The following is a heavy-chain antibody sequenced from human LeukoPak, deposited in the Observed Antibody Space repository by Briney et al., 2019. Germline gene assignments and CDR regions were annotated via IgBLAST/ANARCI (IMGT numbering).Heavy chain of an antibody. Sequence: GASVKVSCKASVYTFTGYYMHWVRQAPGQGLEWMGWIKPKNGGTNYAQKFQGRVTMTRDTSISTAYMELSRLRSDDTAVYCCARARGDIVVVPAAIWFDPWGQGTLVTVSS. D-gene: IGHD2-2*01. CDR3: ARARGDIVVVPAAIWFDP. CDR2: IKPKNGGT. CDR1: VYTFTGYY. J-gene: IGHJ5*02. V-gene: IGHV1-2*02.